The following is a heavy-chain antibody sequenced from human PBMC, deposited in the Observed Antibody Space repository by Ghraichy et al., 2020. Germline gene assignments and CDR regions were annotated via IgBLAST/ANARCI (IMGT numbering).Heavy chain of an antibody. J-gene: IGHJ4*02. CDR1: GFTLSDYY. V-gene: IGHV3-72*01. CDR3: ATGLGYCSGGDTCYSY. Sequence: GESLNISCAVSGFTLSDYYMEWVRQAPGKGLEWVGRSRNKANSYTTEYAASVKGRFTLSRDDSKNSLYLQMHSLKSEDTAVYYCATGLGYCSGGDTCYSYWGQGTLVTVSS. CDR2: SRNKANSYTT. D-gene: IGHD2-15*01.